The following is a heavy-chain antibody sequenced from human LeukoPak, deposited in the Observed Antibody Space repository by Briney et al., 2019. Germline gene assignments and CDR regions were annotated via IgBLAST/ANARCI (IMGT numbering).Heavy chain of an antibody. D-gene: IGHD6-13*01. CDR2: FDPEDGET. J-gene: IGHJ4*02. Sequence: ASVKVSCKVSGYTLTELSMHWVRQAPGKGLEWMGGFDPEDGETIYAQKFQGRVTMTEDTSTDTAYMELSSLRSEDTAVYYCATGPIAVAGPGRFDYWGQGTLVTVSS. CDR3: ATGPIAVAGPGRFDY. CDR1: GYTLTELS. V-gene: IGHV1-24*01.